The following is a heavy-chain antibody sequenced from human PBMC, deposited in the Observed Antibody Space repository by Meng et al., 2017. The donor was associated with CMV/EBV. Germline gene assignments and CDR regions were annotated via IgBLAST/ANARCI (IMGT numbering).Heavy chain of an antibody. Sequence: WKDSGQHLPEYLYTLGAQGPGPRAEWMGLVNPGRCCTKFALKFQGRVTMTRDTSINTAYLEVGSLRSDDTAVYSCATRSSWTDGLTDWGQGTLVTVSS. CDR1: GQHLPEYL. CDR2: VNPGRCCT. CDR3: ATRSSWTDGLTD. J-gene: IGHJ4*02. D-gene: IGHD6-13*01. V-gene: IGHV1-2*02.